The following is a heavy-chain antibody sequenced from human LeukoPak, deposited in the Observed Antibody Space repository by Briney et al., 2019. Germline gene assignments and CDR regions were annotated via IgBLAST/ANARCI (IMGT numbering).Heavy chain of an antibody. V-gene: IGHV1-18*01. CDR1: GYTFTSYG. Sequence: ASVKVSCKASGYTFTSYGISWVRQAPGQGLEWVGWISAYNGNTNYAQTLQGRVTMTTDTSTSTAYMELRSLRSDDTAVYYCARGDPYYYDSSGPPYYFDYWGQGTLVTVSS. CDR3: ARGDPYYYDSSGPPYYFDY. CDR2: ISAYNGNT. D-gene: IGHD3-22*01. J-gene: IGHJ4*02.